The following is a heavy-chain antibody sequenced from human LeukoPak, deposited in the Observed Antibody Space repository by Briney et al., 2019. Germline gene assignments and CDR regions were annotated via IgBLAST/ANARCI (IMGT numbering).Heavy chain of an antibody. Sequence: SETLSLTCTVSGYSISSGYYWGWIRQPPGKGLEWIGSIYHSGSTNYNPSLKSRVTISVDKSKNQFSLKLSSVTAADTAVYYCAKTTVTTGAFDIWGQGTMVTVSS. V-gene: IGHV4-38-2*02. CDR2: IYHSGST. D-gene: IGHD4-17*01. J-gene: IGHJ3*02. CDR3: AKTTVTTGAFDI. CDR1: GYSISSGYY.